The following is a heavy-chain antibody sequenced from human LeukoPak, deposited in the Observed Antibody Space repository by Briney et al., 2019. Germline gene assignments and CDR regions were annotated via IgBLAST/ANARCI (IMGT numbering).Heavy chain of an antibody. CDR1: GYSISSGYY. D-gene: IGHD2-15*01. CDR3: ARAPVTSCRGAFCYPFDY. J-gene: IGHJ4*02. Sequence: SETLSLTCAVSGYSISSGYYWGWIRQPPRKGLEWIGSIYHNGNTYYNPSLKSRVTISVDTSKNEFSLKLSSVTAADTAVYYCARAPVTSCRGAFCYPFDYWGPGILVTVSS. CDR2: IYHNGNT. V-gene: IGHV4-38-2*01.